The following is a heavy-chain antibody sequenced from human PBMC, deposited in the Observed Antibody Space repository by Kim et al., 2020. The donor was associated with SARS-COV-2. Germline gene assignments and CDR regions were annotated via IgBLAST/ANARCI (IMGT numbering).Heavy chain of an antibody. CDR3: AKEARLRYFDWTPTGYF. CDR1: EFTFSFYG. Sequence: GGSLRLSCAASEFTFSFYGMHWVRQAPGKGLEWVAVISYDGSNKYYADSVKGRFTISRDNSKNTLYLQMNSLRAEDTAVYYCAKEARLRYFDWTPTGYF. V-gene: IGHV3-30*18. D-gene: IGHD3-9*01. J-gene: IGHJ4*01. CDR2: ISYDGSNK.